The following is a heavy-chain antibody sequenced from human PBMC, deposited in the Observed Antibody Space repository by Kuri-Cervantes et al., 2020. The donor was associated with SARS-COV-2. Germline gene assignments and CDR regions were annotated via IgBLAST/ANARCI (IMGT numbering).Heavy chain of an antibody. V-gene: IGHV3-30-3*01. CDR1: GFTFSSYA. J-gene: IGHJ3*02. CDR3: AKDGGI. Sequence: GESLKISCAASGFTFSSYAMHWVRQAPGKGLEWVAVISYDGSNKYYADSVKGRFTISSDNSKNTLYLQMNSLRAEDTAVYYCAKDGGIWGQGTMVTVSS. CDR2: ISYDGSNK. D-gene: IGHD3-16*01.